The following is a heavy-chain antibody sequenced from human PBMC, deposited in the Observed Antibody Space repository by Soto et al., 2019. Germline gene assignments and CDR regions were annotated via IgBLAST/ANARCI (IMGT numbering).Heavy chain of an antibody. Sequence: EVQLLESGGGLVQPGGSLRLSCAASGFTFSSYAMSWVRQAPGKGLEWVSAISGSGGSTYYADSVKGRFTISRDNAKNSLYLQMNSLRAEDTAVYYCARSIAAADPFDYWGQGTLVTVSS. CDR2: ISGSGGST. CDR1: GFTFSSYA. CDR3: ARSIAAADPFDY. D-gene: IGHD6-13*01. J-gene: IGHJ4*02. V-gene: IGHV3-23*01.